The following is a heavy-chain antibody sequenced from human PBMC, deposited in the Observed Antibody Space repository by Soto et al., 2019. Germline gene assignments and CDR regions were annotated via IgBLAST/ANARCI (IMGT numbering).Heavy chain of an antibody. D-gene: IGHD3-22*01. J-gene: IGHJ5*02. CDR2: IKQDGNDI. V-gene: IGHV3-7*01. CDR3: AREMYYSDSSGFNWFDP. Sequence: HPVGSLRLSCAASGFTFSSYWMSWVRQAPEKGLEWVANIKQDGNDIYFADSVNGRFTISRDNANNILYLQMNSLRAEDTAVYYCAREMYYSDSSGFNWFDPWGQGTLVTVSS. CDR1: GFTFSSYW.